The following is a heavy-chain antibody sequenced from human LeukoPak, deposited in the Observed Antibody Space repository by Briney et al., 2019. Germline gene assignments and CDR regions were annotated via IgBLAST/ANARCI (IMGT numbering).Heavy chain of an antibody. D-gene: IGHD3-3*01. CDR2: ISSSGSTI. J-gene: IGHJ6*03. Sequence: PGGSLRLSCAASGFTFSDYYMSWIRQAPGKGLEWVSYISSSGSTIYYADSVKGRFTISRDNAKNSLYLQMNSLRAEDTAVYYCASPDPTIFGVVILGYMDVWGEGTTVTVSS. CDR1: GFTFSDYY. CDR3: ASPDPTIFGVVILGYMDV. V-gene: IGHV3-11*04.